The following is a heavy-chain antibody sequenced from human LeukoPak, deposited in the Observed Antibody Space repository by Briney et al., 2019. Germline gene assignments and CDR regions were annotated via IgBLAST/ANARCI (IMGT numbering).Heavy chain of an antibody. CDR3: VRDFVGHVDS. CDR2: INEDGSRT. CDR1: GFTVSNYW. D-gene: IGHD2-21*01. V-gene: IGHV3-74*01. J-gene: IGHJ4*02. Sequence: GGSLRLSCAASGFTVSNYWMHWVRQAPGKGLVWVSRINEDGSRTDHADTVRGRFTISRDSGKNTLYLQMNSLGAEDTAVYFCVRDFVGHVDSWGQGTQVTVSS.